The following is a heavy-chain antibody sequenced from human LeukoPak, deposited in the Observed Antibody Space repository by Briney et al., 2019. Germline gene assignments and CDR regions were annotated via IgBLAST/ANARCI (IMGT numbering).Heavy chain of an antibody. CDR2: IIPIFGIA. Sequence: ASVKPSCKASGGTFSSYAISRVRQAPGQGLEWMGRIIPIFGIANYAQKFQGRVTITADKSTSTAYMELISLRSEDAAVYYCARGGDCSSTSCYSLWFDPWGQGTLVTVPS. J-gene: IGHJ5*02. D-gene: IGHD2-2*01. CDR3: ARGGDCSSTSCYSLWFDP. CDR1: GGTFSSYA. V-gene: IGHV1-69*04.